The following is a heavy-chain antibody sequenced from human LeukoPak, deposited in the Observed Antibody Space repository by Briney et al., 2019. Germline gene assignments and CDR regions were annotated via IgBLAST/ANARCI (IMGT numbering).Heavy chain of an antibody. CDR1: GFTFSSYA. D-gene: IGHD1-26*01. CDR3: ATTGWELPIY. V-gene: IGHV3-30-3*01. J-gene: IGHJ4*02. CDR2: ISYDGSNK. Sequence: GGSLRLSCAASGFTFSSYAMHWVRQAPGKGLEWVAVISYDGSNKYYADSMKGRFTISRDNSKNTLYLQMNSLRAEDTAVYYCATTGWELPIYWGQGTLVTVSS.